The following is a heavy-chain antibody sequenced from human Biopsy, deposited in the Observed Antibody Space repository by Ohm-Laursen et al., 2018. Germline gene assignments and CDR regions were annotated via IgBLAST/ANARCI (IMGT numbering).Heavy chain of an antibody. D-gene: IGHD3-22*01. Sequence: ASVKVSCKASGYTFTGYHVHWVRQAPGQGLEWMGWINAKTGDTNYAQKFQGGVTMTRDTSISTAYVDLSSLRSDDTAVYYCTRGGYYYDTLAYYYWFDPWGQGTLVTVSS. CDR1: GYTFTGYH. CDR3: TRGGYYYDTLAYYYWFDP. CDR2: INAKTGDT. J-gene: IGHJ5*02. V-gene: IGHV1-2*02.